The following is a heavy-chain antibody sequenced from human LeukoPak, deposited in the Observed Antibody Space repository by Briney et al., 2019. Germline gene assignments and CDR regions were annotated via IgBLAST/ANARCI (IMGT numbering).Heavy chain of an antibody. Sequence: PGGSLRLSCATSGFTFDNYAMHWVRQAPGKGLEWASGISWNSGSIGYADSVKGRFTISRDNAKNSVYLQMNSLRAEDTAVYYCTRDATYYLRYGYFDYWGQGTLVTVSS. CDR2: ISWNSGSI. CDR3: TRDATYYLRYGYFDY. V-gene: IGHV3-9*01. CDR1: GFTFDNYA. D-gene: IGHD2/OR15-2a*01. J-gene: IGHJ4*02.